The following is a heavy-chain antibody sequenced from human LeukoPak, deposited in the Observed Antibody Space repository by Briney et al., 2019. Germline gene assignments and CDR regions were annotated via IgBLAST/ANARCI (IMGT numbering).Heavy chain of an antibody. V-gene: IGHV1-69*01. CDR1: GGSFKNFA. D-gene: IGHD3-3*01. J-gene: IGHJ3*02. CDR3: ARRAEWFSWTRLDAFDI. Sequence: GSSVKVSCKASGGSFKNFAISWVRQAPGQGPEWMGGFNHIYGTTNYAQKFQGRVTITVDDSTNTAYLDLSSLRSDDTALYYCARRAEWFSWTRLDAFDIWGQGTMVTVSS. CDR2: FNHIYGTT.